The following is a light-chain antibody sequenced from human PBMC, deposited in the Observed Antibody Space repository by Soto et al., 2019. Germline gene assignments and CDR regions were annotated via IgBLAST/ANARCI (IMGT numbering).Light chain of an antibody. J-gene: IGLJ1*01. V-gene: IGLV2-8*01. CDR3: SSYAGTYTV. CDR1: SSDVGGYNY. Sequence: QSVLTQPPSASGSPGQSVTISCTGTSSDVGGYNYVSWYQQHPGKAPKLMIYDVSQRPSGVPDRFSGSKSGNTASLTVSGLQAEDEADYYCSSYAGTYTVFGTWTK. CDR2: DVS.